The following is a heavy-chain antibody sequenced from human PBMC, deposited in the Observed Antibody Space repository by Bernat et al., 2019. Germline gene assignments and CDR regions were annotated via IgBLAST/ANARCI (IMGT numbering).Heavy chain of an antibody. Sequence: QVQLQESGPGLVKPSETLSLTCTVSGGSISRNYWTWIRQPPGKGLEWIGYIYYSGSTNYNPSLKSRVTISIDTSKNQFSLKLSSVTAADTAVYYCARDLWSAYDSGNHWFDPWGQGTLVTVSS. CDR1: GGSISRNY. J-gene: IGHJ5*02. D-gene: IGHD5-12*01. CDR2: IYYSGST. V-gene: IGHV4-59*01. CDR3: ARDLWSAYDSGNHWFDP.